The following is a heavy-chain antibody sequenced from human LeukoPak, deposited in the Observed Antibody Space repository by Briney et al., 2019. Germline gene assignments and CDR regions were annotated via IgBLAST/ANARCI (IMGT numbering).Heavy chain of an antibody. CDR3: ARGRKYTSGYRVTELGSGYSDY. Sequence: TSETLSLTCTVSGGSISNYYWSWMRQPPGKGLEWIGYGHYIGSANYNPSLKSRVTISVDTSKNQFSLTVNSVTAADTAVYYCARGRKYTSGYRVTELGSGYSDYWGQGTLVTVSS. D-gene: IGHD5-18*01. V-gene: IGHV4-59*01. CDR2: GHYIGSA. CDR1: GGSISNYY. J-gene: IGHJ4*02.